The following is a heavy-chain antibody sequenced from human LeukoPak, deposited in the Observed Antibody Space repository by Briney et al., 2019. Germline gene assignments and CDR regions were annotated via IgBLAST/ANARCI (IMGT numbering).Heavy chain of an antibody. CDR3: ARAAVDLPFDY. Sequence: PGGSLRLSCAASGFTFSSYGIHWVRQAPGKGLEWLSYISLTTDFIYYSDSVKGRFTISRDNAKNSLYLQMNSLRAEDTAVYYCARAAVDLPFDYWGQGTLVTVSS. J-gene: IGHJ4*02. CDR2: ISLTTDFI. CDR1: GFTFSSYG. D-gene: IGHD3/OR15-3a*01. V-gene: IGHV3-48*01.